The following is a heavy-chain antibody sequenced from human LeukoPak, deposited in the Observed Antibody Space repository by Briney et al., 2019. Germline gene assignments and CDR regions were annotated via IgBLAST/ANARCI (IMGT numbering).Heavy chain of an antibody. CDR1: GGSVSSGSYY. J-gene: IGHJ5*02. Sequence: SETLSLTCTVSGGSVSSGSYYWSWIRQPPGKGLEWIGSIYYSGSTYYNPSLKSRVTISVDTSKNQFSLKLSSVTAADTAVYYCARLGDYSNRAYNWFDPWGQGTLVTVSS. D-gene: IGHD4-11*01. CDR3: ARLGDYSNRAYNWFDP. CDR2: IYYSGST. V-gene: IGHV4-39*01.